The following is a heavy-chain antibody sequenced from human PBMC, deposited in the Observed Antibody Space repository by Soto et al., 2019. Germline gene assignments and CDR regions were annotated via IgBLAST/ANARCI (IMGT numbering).Heavy chain of an antibody. J-gene: IGHJ6*02. V-gene: IGHV3-33*01. CDR1: GFTFSSYG. D-gene: IGHD1-26*01. CDR3: GRESVVGAPDVLYSYYGRGF. CDR2: IWYDGSNK. Sequence: QVQLVESGGGVVQPGRSLRLSCAASGFTFSSYGMHWVRQAPGKGLEWVAVIWYDGSNKYYADSVKGRFTISRDNYEDPVYLQRIRGRADGSVVYYCGRESVVGAPDVLYSYYGRGFWGRGATVVVSS.